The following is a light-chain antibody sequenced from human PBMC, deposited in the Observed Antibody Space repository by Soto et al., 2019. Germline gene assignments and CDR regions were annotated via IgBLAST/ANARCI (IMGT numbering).Light chain of an antibody. J-gene: IGKJ4*01. CDR2: GAS. CDR1: QSVSSSY. CDR3: QQYGSSPQT. V-gene: IGKV3-20*01. Sequence: EIVLTQSPGTLSLSPGERATLSCRASQSVSSSYLAWYQQKPGQAPRLLIYGASSRATGIPDRFSGSGSGTDFTLTISRLEPEDFEVYYCQQYGSSPQTFGGGTKVDIK.